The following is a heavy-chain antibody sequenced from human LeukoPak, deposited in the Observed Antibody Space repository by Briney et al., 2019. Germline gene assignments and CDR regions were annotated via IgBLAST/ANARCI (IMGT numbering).Heavy chain of an antibody. CDR3: ARHNIVVVPAATNWFDP. J-gene: IGHJ5*02. V-gene: IGHV4-38-2*02. CDR1: GYSISSGYY. CDR2: IYYSGST. D-gene: IGHD2-2*01. Sequence: SETLSLTCTVSGYSISSGYYWGWIRQPPGKGLEWIGSIYYSGSTYYNPSLKSRVTISVDTPKNQFSLKLSSVTAADTAVYYCARHNIVVVPAATNWFDPWGQGTLVTVSS.